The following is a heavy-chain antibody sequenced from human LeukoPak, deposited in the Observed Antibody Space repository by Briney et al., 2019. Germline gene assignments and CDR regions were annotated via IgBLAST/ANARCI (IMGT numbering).Heavy chain of an antibody. Sequence: PGGSLRLSCAASGLTPSSCAMTWVRQAPGKGLEWVAGISGSGDDRSYADSVKGRFTISRDNSKSTLDLQMTSVRVKDTATYYCAARPTKGVLASSDFWGQGILVTVSS. V-gene: IGHV3-23*01. CDR1: GLTPSSCA. CDR3: AARPTKGVLASSDF. D-gene: IGHD3-10*01. J-gene: IGHJ4*02. CDR2: ISGSGDDR.